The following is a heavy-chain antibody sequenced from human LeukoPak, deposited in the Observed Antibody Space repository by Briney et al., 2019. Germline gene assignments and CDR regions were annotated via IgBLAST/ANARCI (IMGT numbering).Heavy chain of an antibody. V-gene: IGHV4-39*07. CDR3: XXXXXXXVSPLRASPLHYFDY. CDR1: GGSISSSSYY. Sequence: SETLSLTCTVSGGSISSSSYYWGWIRQPPGKGLEWIGSIYYSGSTYHNPSLKSRVTISVDTSKNQFSLKLSSVSAADTAVYYXXXXXXXXVSPLRASPLHYFDYWGQGTQVTVSS. D-gene: IGHD1-26*01. J-gene: IGHJ4*02. CDR2: IYYSGST.